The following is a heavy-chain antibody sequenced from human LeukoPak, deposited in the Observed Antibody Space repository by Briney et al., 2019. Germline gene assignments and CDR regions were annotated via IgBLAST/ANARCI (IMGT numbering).Heavy chain of an antibody. CDR3: ATSKLQLFPFDY. D-gene: IGHD3-10*01. Sequence: SETLSLTCTFSGGSISTYYWSWVRQPPGKGLQWIGYIYYSGSTNYNPSLKSRVTISVDTSKNQFSLKLSSVTAADTAVYYCATSKLQLFPFDYWGQGTLVTVSS. J-gene: IGHJ4*02. CDR2: IYYSGST. CDR1: GGSISTYY. V-gene: IGHV4-59*08.